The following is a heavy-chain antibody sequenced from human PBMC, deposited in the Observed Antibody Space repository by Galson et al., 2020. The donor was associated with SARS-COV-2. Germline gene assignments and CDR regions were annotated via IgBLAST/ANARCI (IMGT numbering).Heavy chain of an antibody. CDR2: MYYSGST. CDR1: GGSVSSTSYH. D-gene: IGHD6-19*01. J-gene: IGHJ4*02. Sequence: SETLSLTCTVSGGSVSSTSYHWSWIRQPPGKGLEWIGYMYYSGSTNYNPSLKSRVTISIDTSKNQFSLRLSSVTAADTAVYYCARSLRLGSAWQTPARSGFYFDAWGQGSLVTVSS. CDR3: ARSLRLGSAWQTPARSGFYFDA. V-gene: IGHV4-61*01.